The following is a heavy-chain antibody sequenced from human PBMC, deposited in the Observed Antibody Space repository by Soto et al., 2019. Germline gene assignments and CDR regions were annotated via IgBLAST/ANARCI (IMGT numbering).Heavy chain of an antibody. D-gene: IGHD3-22*01. Sequence: PGGSLRLSCAASGFTFSSYGMHWVRQAPGKGLEWVAVISYDGSNKYYADSVKGRFTISRDNSKNTLYLQMNSLRAEDTAVYYCAKGGYYYDSSGGRDYYYYGMDVWGQGTTVTVSS. CDR3: AKGGYYYDSSGGRDYYYYGMDV. CDR2: ISYDGSNK. CDR1: GFTFSSYG. J-gene: IGHJ6*02. V-gene: IGHV3-30*18.